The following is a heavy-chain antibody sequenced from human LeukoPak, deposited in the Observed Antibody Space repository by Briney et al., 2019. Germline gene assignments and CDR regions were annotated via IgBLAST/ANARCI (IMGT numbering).Heavy chain of an antibody. CDR1: GYTFISYG. V-gene: IGHV1-18*01. CDR3: ARDPAVAAKAYFDY. J-gene: IGHJ4*02. D-gene: IGHD4-23*01. CDR2: ISAYNGNT. Sequence: HRASVKVSCKASGYTFISYGINWVRQAPGQGLEWMGWISAYNGNTNYAQKLQGRVTMTRDTSNSTVYMELSRLRSDDTAVYYCARDPAVAAKAYFDYWGQGTLVTVSS.